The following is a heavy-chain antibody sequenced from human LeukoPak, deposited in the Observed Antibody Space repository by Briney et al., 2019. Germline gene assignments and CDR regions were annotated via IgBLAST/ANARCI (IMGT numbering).Heavy chain of an antibody. CDR3: AKSNYGSGRYFDY. V-gene: IGHV3-9*01. J-gene: IGHJ4*02. CDR1: GFTFDDYA. CDR2: ISWNSGSI. Sequence: GGSLRLSCAASGFTFDDYAMHWVRKAPGKGLEWVSGISWNSGSIGYADSVKGRFTISRDNAKNSLYLQMNSLRAEDTALYYCAKSNYGSGRYFDYWGQGTLVTVSS. D-gene: IGHD3-10*01.